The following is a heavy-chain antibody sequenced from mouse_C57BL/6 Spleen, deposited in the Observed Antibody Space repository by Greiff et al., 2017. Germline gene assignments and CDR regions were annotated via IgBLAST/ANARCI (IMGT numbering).Heavy chain of an antibody. D-gene: IGHD4-1*01. J-gene: IGHJ3*01. CDR1: GYTFTSYW. CDR2: IYPSDSET. V-gene: IGHV1-61*01. CDR3: ARSDWEGAWFAY. Sequence: QVQLQQSGAELVRPGSSVKMSCKASGYTFTSYWMDWVKQRPGQGLEWIGNIYPSDSETHYNQKFKDKATLTVDKSSSTAYMQLSSLTSEDSAVYYCARSDWEGAWFAYWGQGTLVTVSA.